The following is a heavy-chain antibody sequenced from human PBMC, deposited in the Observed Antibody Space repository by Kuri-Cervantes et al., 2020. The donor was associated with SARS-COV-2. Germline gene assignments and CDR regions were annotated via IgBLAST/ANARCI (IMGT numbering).Heavy chain of an antibody. Sequence: ASVKVSCKASGYTFTNYGISWVRQAPGQGLEWMGWISGYNGNTEYTQKLQGRVTMTTDTSTNTAYMELRSLRSDDTAVYFCARGRYCASTTCSLSPWGQGTLVTVSS. D-gene: IGHD2-2*01. CDR1: GYTFTNYG. J-gene: IGHJ1*01. V-gene: IGHV1-18*01. CDR2: ISGYNGNT. CDR3: ARGRYCASTTCSLSP.